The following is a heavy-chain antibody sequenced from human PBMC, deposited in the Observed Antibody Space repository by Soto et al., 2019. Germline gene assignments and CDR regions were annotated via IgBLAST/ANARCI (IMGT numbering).Heavy chain of an antibody. V-gene: IGHV3-30*03. CDR3: SLLTGYYVYYGMDV. CDR2: ISYDGSNK. J-gene: IGHJ6*02. CDR1: GFTFSSYG. Sequence: QVQLVESGGGVVQPGRSLRLSCAASGFTFSSYGMHWVRQAPGKGLEWVAVISYDGSNKYYADSVKGRFTISRDNSKNTVFLQMNRLRAEDTGVYYCSLLTGYYVYYGMDVWGQGTTVTVSS. D-gene: IGHD3-9*01.